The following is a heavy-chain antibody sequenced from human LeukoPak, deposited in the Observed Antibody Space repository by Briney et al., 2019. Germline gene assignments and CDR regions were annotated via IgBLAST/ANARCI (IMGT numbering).Heavy chain of an antibody. J-gene: IGHJ4*02. CDR1: GFSFSTYT. V-gene: IGHV3-21*01. CDR2: ISSTSSSI. Sequence: GGSLRLSCAASGFSFSTYTRNWVRQAPGKGLEWVSSISSTSSSINYADSVKGRFTISRDNAKNSLYLEMNSLRAEDTAVYYCARGRTDLDYWGQGTLVTVSS. D-gene: IGHD4-17*01. CDR3: ARGRTDLDY.